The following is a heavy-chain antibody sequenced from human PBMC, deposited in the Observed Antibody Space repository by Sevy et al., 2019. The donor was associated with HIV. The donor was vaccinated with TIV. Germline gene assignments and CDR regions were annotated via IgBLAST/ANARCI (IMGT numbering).Heavy chain of an antibody. CDR3: ARLSTVRGQLNWFDP. CDR1: GYTFTNYG. V-gene: IGHV1-18*01. D-gene: IGHD3-10*01. Sequence: ASVKVSCKASGYTFTNYGISWVRQAPGQGLEWMGWIGAYNGNTNYAQKLQGRVTLTKDTSTSTAYMDLRSLRSDDTAVYYWARLSTVRGQLNWFDPWGQGTLVTVSS. CDR2: IGAYNGNT. J-gene: IGHJ5*02.